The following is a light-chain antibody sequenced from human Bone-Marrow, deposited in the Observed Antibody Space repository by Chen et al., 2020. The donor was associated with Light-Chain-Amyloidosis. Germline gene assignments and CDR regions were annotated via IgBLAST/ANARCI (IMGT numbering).Light chain of an antibody. CDR3: QVWDGSSDRPV. CDR1: NIGSTI. Sequence: SYVLTQPSSVSVAPGQTATIACGGNNIGSTIVHWYQQTPGQAPLLVVYDVSDRPSGIPERLAASNSGNTANLTIRRVEAGDEADYYCQVWDGSSDRPVFGGGTKLTVL. V-gene: IGLV3-21*02. J-gene: IGLJ3*02. CDR2: DVS.